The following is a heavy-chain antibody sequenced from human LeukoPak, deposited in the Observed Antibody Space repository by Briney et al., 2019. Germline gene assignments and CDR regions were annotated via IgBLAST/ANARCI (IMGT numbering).Heavy chain of an antibody. CDR2: ISGSGGST. V-gene: IGHV3-23*01. CDR1: GFTFNNYA. D-gene: IGHD4-17*01. CDR3: AREVPLDYGALDV. J-gene: IGHJ6*02. Sequence: GGSLRLSCAASGFTFNNYAMSWVRQAPGKGLEWVSSISGSGGSTYYADSVKGRFTISRDNSKNTLYLQMNGLRAEDTAVYYCAREVPLDYGALDVWGQGTTVTVSS.